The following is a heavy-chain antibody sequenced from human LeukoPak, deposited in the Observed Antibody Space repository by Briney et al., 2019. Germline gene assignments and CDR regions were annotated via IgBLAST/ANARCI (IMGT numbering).Heavy chain of an antibody. D-gene: IGHD3-10*01. V-gene: IGHV3-30*02. CDR1: GFTFSSYG. CDR2: IRYDGSNK. CDR3: AKDHYYGLGKYYFDY. Sequence: GGSLRLSCAASGFTFSSYGMHWVRQAPGKGLEWVAFIRYDGSNKYYADSVKGRFTISRDNSKNTLYLQMNSLRAEDTAVYYCAKDHYYGLGKYYFDYWGQGTLVTVSS. J-gene: IGHJ4*02.